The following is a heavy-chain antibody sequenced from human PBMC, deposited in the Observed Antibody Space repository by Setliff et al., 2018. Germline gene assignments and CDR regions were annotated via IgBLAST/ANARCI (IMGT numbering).Heavy chain of an antibody. CDR1: GGTFSTYA. CDR2: ISPVYGIA. V-gene: IGHV1-69*10. Sequence: SVKVFCKASGGTFSTYAISWVRQAPGQGLEWMGGISPVYGIANYARKFQGRVTMTADTSTTTAYLELTSLRYDDTAVYYCVRGPGPSVVVAIPFDHWGQGSLVTVSS. CDR3: VRGPGPSVVVAIPFDH. J-gene: IGHJ4*02. D-gene: IGHD3-22*01.